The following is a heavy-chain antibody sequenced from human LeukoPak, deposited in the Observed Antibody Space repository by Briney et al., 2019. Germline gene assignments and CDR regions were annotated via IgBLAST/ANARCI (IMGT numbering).Heavy chain of an antibody. J-gene: IGHJ5*02. CDR3: ARDLTMVRGARYRPYNWFGP. CDR1: RGTFSSYA. D-gene: IGHD3-10*01. V-gene: IGHV1-69*13. CDR2: IIPIFGTA. Sequence: SVKVSCKASRGTFSSYAVSWVRQAPGQGLAWMGGIIPIFGTANYAQKFQGRVTISADESTSTVYMELSSLRSEDTALYYCARDLTMVRGARYRPYNWFGPWGQGTLVTVSS.